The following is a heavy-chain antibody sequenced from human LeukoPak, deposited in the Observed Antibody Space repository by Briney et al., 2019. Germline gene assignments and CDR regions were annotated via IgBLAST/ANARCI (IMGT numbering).Heavy chain of an antibody. D-gene: IGHD6-13*01. Sequence: ASVKVSCKASGYTFTSYGINWVRQAPGQGLEWMGWISAYNGNTNYAQKLQGRVTMTTGTSTSTVYMELRSLRSDDTAVYYCARRIAAAGPLYYFDYWGQGTLVTVSS. CDR1: GYTFTSYG. J-gene: IGHJ4*02. CDR3: ARRIAAAGPLYYFDY. V-gene: IGHV1-18*01. CDR2: ISAYNGNT.